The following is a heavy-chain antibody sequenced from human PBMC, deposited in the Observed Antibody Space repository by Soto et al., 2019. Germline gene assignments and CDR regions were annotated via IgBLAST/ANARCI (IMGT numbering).Heavy chain of an antibody. J-gene: IGHJ4*02. CDR2: IYWDDDK. CDR3: ARGGMWSSFDF. D-gene: IGHD1-26*01. Sequence: QITLKESGPTQVKPTQTLTLTCTFSGFSLSTSGVGVGWIRQPPGKALEWLALIYWDDDKRYSPSLTSRLSSSKDASKSQVVLTMTTMDPMDTATGYCARGGMWSSFDFWGAGTLVYVTS. CDR1: GFSLSTSGVG. V-gene: IGHV2-5*02.